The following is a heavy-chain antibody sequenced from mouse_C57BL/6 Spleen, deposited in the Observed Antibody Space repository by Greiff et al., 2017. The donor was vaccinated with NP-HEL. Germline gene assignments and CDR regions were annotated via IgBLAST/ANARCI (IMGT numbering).Heavy chain of an antibody. CDR1: GFTFSDYG. J-gene: IGHJ1*03. Sequence: EVKVVESGGGLVKPGGSLKLSCAASGFTFSDYGMHWVRQAPEKGLEWVAYISSGSSTIYYADTVKGRFTISRDNAKNTLFLQMTSLRSEDTAMYYCARPSGTPWYFDVGGTGTTVTVSS. CDR2: ISSGSSTI. CDR3: ARPSGTPWYFDV. D-gene: IGHD4-1*01. V-gene: IGHV5-17*01.